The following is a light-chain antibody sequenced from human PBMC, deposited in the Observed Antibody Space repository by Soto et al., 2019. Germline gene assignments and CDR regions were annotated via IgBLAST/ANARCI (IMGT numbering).Light chain of an antibody. J-gene: IGKJ1*01. Sequence: DIVMTQSPDSLAVSLGERATINCKSSQSVLYSSNNRNYLAWYQQKPGQPPRLLISWASTRESGVPDRFSGSGSGTDFTLTIRSLQAEDVAVYYCQHHYSTPRTFGQGTKVEIK. CDR2: WAS. CDR3: QHHYSTPRT. V-gene: IGKV4-1*01. CDR1: QSVLYSSNNRNY.